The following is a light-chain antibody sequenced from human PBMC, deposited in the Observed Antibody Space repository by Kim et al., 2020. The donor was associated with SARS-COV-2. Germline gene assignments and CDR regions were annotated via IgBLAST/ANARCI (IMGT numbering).Light chain of an antibody. CDR3: QQSYGDPYS. CDR1: QNVRRN. V-gene: IGKV1-39*01. CDR2: AAS. Sequence: ASVGDRVTITCRTSQNVRRNLNWYQQKPGKAPNVLIYAASSLKSGVPSRISGSGSGTAFTLTISSLQLEDIATYYCQQSYGDPYSFGQGTKVDIK. J-gene: IGKJ2*01.